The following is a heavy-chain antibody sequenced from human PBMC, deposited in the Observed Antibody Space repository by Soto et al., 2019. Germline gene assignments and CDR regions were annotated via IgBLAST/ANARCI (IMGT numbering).Heavy chain of an antibody. CDR3: ARVLNSYGDYGMDV. CDR2: IYSGGST. D-gene: IGHD4-17*01. CDR1: GFTVSSNY. V-gene: IGHV3-53*01. Sequence: GGSLRLSCAASGFTVSSNYMSWVRQAPGKGLEWVSVIYSGGSTYYADSVKGRFTISRDNSKNTLYLQMNSLRAEDTAVYYCARVLNSYGDYGMDVWGQGTTVTVSS. J-gene: IGHJ6*02.